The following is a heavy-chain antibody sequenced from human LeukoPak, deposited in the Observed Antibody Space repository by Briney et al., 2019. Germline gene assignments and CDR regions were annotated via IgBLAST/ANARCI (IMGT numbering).Heavy chain of an antibody. Sequence: ASVKVSCKASGYTFTGHFMFWVRQAPGKGLEWMAWINPNSGVTSYAQKFQGRVTLARDTSINTAYMELSRLRSDDTALYYCARGGAGTAYYDWDFFRFDYWGQGTLVTVSS. D-gene: IGHD5-12*01. CDR2: INPNSGVT. V-gene: IGHV1-2*02. J-gene: IGHJ4*02. CDR1: GYTFTGHF. CDR3: ARGGAGTAYYDWDFFRFDY.